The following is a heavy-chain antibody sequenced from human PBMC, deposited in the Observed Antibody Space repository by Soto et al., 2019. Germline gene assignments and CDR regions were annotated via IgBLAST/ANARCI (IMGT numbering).Heavy chain of an antibody. CDR2: IYPGDSDT. CDR3: ASRGYDDSSGFYYSRAFNI. Sequence: GESLKISCKGSGYSFTSYWIGWVRQVPGRGLEWMGIIYPGDSDTRYSPSFQGQVTISADKSISTAYLQWSSLKASDTAMYYCASRGYDDSSGFYYSRAFNIWGQGTMVTVSS. V-gene: IGHV5-51*01. D-gene: IGHD3-22*01. CDR1: GYSFTSYW. J-gene: IGHJ3*02.